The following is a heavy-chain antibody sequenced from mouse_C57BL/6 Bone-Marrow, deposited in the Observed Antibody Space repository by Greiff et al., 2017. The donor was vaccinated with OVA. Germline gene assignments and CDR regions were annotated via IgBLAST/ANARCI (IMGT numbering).Heavy chain of an antibody. CDR3: ARPITTVVAHFDY. Sequence: QVQLQQSGPELVKPGASVKISCKASGYAFSSSWMNWVKQRPGKGLEWIGRIYPGDGDTNYNGKFKGKATLTADKSSSTAYMQLSSLTSEDSAVYFGARPITTVVAHFDYWGQGTTRTVSS. CDR1: GYAFSSSW. CDR2: IYPGDGDT. J-gene: IGHJ2*01. V-gene: IGHV1-82*01. D-gene: IGHD1-1*01.